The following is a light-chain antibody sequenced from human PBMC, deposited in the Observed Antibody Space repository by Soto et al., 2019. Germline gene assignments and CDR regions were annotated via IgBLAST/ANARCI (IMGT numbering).Light chain of an antibody. CDR1: QTVRNNY. J-gene: IGKJ2*01. CDR3: QQYNNWPPDT. CDR2: DAS. V-gene: IGKV3-20*01. Sequence: EFVLTQSPGTLSLSPGERATLSCRASQTVRNNYLAWYQQKPGQAPRLLIYDASSRATGIPDRFSGGGSGTDFTLTITSLQSEDFAVYFCQQYNNWPPDTFGQGTKLEIK.